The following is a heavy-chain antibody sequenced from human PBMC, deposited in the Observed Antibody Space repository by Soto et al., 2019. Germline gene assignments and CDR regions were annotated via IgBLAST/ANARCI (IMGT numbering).Heavy chain of an antibody. CDR3: ARQADYNTLTGYFYYFDY. CDR2: IYPGDSDA. CDR1: GYSFTDYW. J-gene: IGHJ4*02. V-gene: IGHV5-51*01. D-gene: IGHD3-9*01. Sequence: GESLKISCKSSGYSFTDYWIGWVRQMPGKGLEWMGIIYPGDSDARYSPSFQGQVTISVDTSINTAFLRWNSLTASDTAMYYCARQADYNTLTGYFYYFDYWGQGSLVTVSS.